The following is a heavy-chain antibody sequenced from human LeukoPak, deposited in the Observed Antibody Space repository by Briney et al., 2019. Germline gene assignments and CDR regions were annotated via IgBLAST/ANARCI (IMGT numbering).Heavy chain of an antibody. D-gene: IGHD3-10*02. CDR2: IYHSGST. CDR1: GGSISNGSYY. CDR3: ARVNYVRNDYFDY. J-gene: IGHJ4*02. V-gene: IGHV4-30-2*01. Sequence: SETLSLTCTVSGGSISNGSYYWSWIRQPPGKGLEWIGNIYHSGSTHYNPSLKSRVTISVDRSKNQFSLKLSSVTAADTAVYYCARVNYVRNDYFDYWGQGTLVTVSS.